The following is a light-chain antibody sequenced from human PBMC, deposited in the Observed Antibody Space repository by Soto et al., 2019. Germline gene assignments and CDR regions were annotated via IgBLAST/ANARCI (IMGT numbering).Light chain of an antibody. Sequence: QSVLTQPASVSWSPGQSITISCTGTSSDVGGYNYVSWYQHHPGKAPKLMIFDVSNRPSGVSNRFSGSKSGNTASLTISGLQPEDEADYYCSSYTTSNTRQIVFGTGTQLTV. CDR1: SSDVGGYNY. V-gene: IGLV2-14*03. CDR3: SSYTTSNTRQIV. CDR2: DVS. J-gene: IGLJ1*01.